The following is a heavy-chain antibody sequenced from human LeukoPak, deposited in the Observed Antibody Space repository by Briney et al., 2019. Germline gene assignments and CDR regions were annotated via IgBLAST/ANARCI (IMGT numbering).Heavy chain of an antibody. V-gene: IGHV3-30*18. D-gene: IGHD3-10*01. CDR2: ISYDGSNK. Sequence: GGSLRLSCAAPGFTFSSYGIHWVRQAPGKGLEWVAVISYDGSNKYYADSVKGRFTISRDNSKNTLYLQMNSLIAEDTAVYYCAKEYYGSGYYYYGMDVWGQGTTVTVSS. CDR1: GFTFSSYG. CDR3: AKEYYGSGYYYYGMDV. J-gene: IGHJ6*02.